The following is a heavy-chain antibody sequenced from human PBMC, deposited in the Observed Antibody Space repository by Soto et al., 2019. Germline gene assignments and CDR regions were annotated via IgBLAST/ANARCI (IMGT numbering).Heavy chain of an antibody. D-gene: IGHD3-22*01. V-gene: IGHV4-59*08. J-gene: IGHJ5*02. CDR3: AGQIFDSGP. CDR2: IYYSGST. CDR1: GGSISSYY. Sequence: SETLFLTCTVSGGSISSYYWSWIRQPPGKGLEWIGYIYYSGSTNYNPSLKSRVTISVDTSKNQFSLKLSSVTAEDKAVYYCAGQIFDSGPWGQGTLVTVSS.